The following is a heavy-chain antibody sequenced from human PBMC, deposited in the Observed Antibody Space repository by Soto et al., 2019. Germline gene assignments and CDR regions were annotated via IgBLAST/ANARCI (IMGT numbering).Heavy chain of an antibody. Sequence: SETLSLTCTVSGGSISSYYWSWIRQPPGKGLEWIGYIYYSGSTNYNPSLKSRVTISVDTSKNQFSLKLSSVTAADTAVYYCAREMERITIFGVVSADNWFDPWGQGTLVTVSS. CDR1: GGSISSYY. D-gene: IGHD3-3*01. CDR3: AREMERITIFGVVSADNWFDP. CDR2: IYYSGST. J-gene: IGHJ5*02. V-gene: IGHV4-59*01.